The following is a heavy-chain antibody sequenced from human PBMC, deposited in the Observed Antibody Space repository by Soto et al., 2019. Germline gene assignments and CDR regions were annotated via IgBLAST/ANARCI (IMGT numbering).Heavy chain of an antibody. D-gene: IGHD3-3*01. J-gene: IGHJ4*02. Sequence: SSETLSRTCAVCGYPLSGGYYWGWIRQPPGKGLEWIGSIYHSGSTYYNPSLKSRVTISVDTSKNQFSLKLSSVTAADTAVYYCARTEGVVWYYFDYLGQGTLVTVS. V-gene: IGHV4-38-2*01. CDR3: ARTEGVVWYYFDY. CDR2: IYHSGST. CDR1: GYPLSGGYY.